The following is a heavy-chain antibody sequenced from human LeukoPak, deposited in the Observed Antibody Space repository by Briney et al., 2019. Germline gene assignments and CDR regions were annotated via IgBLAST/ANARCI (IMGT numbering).Heavy chain of an antibody. CDR2: ISWNSGTI. D-gene: IGHD3-16*01. Sequence: GGSLRLSCAASGFTFDDYAMHWVRQAPGKGLEWVSGISWNSGTIGYADSVKGRFTISRDNAKNSLYLQMNSLRAEDTALYYCAKDRGIIPYYFDYWGQGTLVTVSS. J-gene: IGHJ4*02. CDR1: GFTFDDYA. V-gene: IGHV3-9*01. CDR3: AKDRGIIPYYFDY.